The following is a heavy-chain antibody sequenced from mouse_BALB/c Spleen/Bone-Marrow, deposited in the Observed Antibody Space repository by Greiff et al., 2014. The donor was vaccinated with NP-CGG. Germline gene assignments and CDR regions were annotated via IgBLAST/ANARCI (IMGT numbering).Heavy chain of an antibody. D-gene: IGHD1-1*01. CDR3: ARGSSWAMDY. CDR1: GYTFTSYV. CDR2: INPYNDGT. V-gene: IGHV1-14*01. Sequence: EVKLVESGPELVKPGASVKMSCKASGYTFTSYVMHWVKQKPGQGLEWIGYINPYNDGTKYNERFKGKATLTSDKSSSTAYMELSSLTSEDSVVYYCARGSSWAMDYWGQGTPVTVSS. J-gene: IGHJ4*01.